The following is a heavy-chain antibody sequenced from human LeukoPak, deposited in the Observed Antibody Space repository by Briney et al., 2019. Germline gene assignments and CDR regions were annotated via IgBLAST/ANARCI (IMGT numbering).Heavy chain of an antibody. CDR3: ARLPNYDFWSGYYRHDDAFDI. CDR1: GGSISSSSYY. D-gene: IGHD3-3*01. Sequence: SETLSLTCTVSGGSISSSSYYWGWIRQPPGKRLEWIGSIYYSGSTYYNPSLKSRVTISVDTSKNQFSLKLSSVTAADTAVYYCARLPNYDFWSGYYRHDDAFDIWGQGTMVTVSS. J-gene: IGHJ3*02. CDR2: IYYSGST. V-gene: IGHV4-39*01.